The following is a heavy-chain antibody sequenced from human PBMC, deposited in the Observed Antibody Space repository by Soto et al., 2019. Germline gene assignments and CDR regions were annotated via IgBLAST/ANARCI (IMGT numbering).Heavy chain of an antibody. Sequence: QVQLVQSGAEVKKPGSSVKVSCKASGGTFSSYAISWVRQAPGQGLEWMGGIIPIFGTANYAQKFQGRVTITADESTSTAYMELSSLRSEDTAVYYCARGRTYYYGSGRRNWFDPWGQGTLVTVSS. CDR3: ARGRTYYYGSGRRNWFDP. CDR1: GGTFSSYA. V-gene: IGHV1-69*01. J-gene: IGHJ5*02. CDR2: IIPIFGTA. D-gene: IGHD3-10*01.